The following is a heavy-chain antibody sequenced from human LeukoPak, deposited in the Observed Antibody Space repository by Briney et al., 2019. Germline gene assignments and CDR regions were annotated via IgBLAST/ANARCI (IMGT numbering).Heavy chain of an antibody. CDR1: GGSFSGYY. Sequence: NSSETLSLTCAVYGGSFSGYYWSWIRQPPGKGLEWIGEINHSGSTNYNPSLKSRVTISVDTSKNQFSLKLSSVTAAGTAVYYCARGRRGSSSWYPRYDYWGQGTLVTVSS. CDR2: INHSGST. J-gene: IGHJ4*02. CDR3: ARGRRGSSSWYPRYDY. V-gene: IGHV4-34*01. D-gene: IGHD6-13*01.